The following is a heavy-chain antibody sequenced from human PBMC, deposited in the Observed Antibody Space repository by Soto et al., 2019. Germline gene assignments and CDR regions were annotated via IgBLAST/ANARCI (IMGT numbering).Heavy chain of an antibody. CDR2: INPKFGDT. Sequence: QVRLVQSGAEVKEPGDSVRVSCEASGYTFTAYHIHWVRQAPGQGLEWMGWINPKFGDTGYAQDFQGRVSMTSDMSISTVYMELSRLTSDDTAIYCCARNMDYYYGRGSGNGHGVWGQGTTVTVFS. CDR1: GYTFTAYH. D-gene: IGHD3-10*02. J-gene: IGHJ6*02. V-gene: IGHV1-2*02. CDR3: ARNMDYYYGRGSGNGHGV.